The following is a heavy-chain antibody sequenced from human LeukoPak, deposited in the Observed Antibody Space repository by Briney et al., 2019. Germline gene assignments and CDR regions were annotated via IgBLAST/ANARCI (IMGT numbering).Heavy chain of an antibody. CDR3: AKNGDRGAYCAGGTCYPYFYYYMDV. D-gene: IGHD2-15*01. V-gene: IGHV3-21*04. CDR2: ISSSSSYI. CDR1: GFTFSSYS. J-gene: IGHJ6*03. Sequence: GGSLRLSCVASGFTFSSYSMNWVRQAPGKGLEWVSFISSSSSYIYYADSVKGRFTISRDNAKNSLYLQMNSLRAEDTAIYYCAKNGDRGAYCAGGTCYPYFYYYMDVWGKGTTVTI.